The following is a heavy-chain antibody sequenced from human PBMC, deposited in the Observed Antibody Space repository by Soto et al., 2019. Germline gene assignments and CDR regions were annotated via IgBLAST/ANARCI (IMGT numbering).Heavy chain of an antibody. CDR3: ARGIEAGMDG. CDR2: MNPNSGAT. CDR1: GYTFTGYD. J-gene: IGHJ6*02. Sequence: ASVKVSCKASGYTFTGYDINWVRQATGQGLEWMGWMNPNSGATGYAQNFRGRVSMTRDTSISTVYLELRSLRSEDTAVYYCARGIEAGMDGWGQGTTFTVSS. D-gene: IGHD6-13*01. V-gene: IGHV1-8*01.